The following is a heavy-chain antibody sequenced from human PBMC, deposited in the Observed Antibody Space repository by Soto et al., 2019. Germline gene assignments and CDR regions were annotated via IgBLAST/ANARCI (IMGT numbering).Heavy chain of an antibody. CDR1: GYTFTNYG. J-gene: IGHJ5*02. V-gene: IGHV1-18*01. CDR3: ARGVGSGSYYNQYNWFDP. CDR2: ISAYNGNT. D-gene: IGHD3-10*01. Sequence: QVQLVQSGAEVKKPGASVKVSCKASGYTFTNYGISWVRQAPGQGLEWMGWISAYNGNTKYAQKLQGRVTMTTDTXTXTGXMELRSLRSDDTAVYYCARGVGSGSYYNQYNWFDPWGQGTLVTVSS.